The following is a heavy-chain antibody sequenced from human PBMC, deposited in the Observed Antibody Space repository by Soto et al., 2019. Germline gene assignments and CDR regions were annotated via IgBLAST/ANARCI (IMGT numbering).Heavy chain of an antibody. Sequence: EVQLLESGGGLVQPGGSLILSCAASGFPFSTSGILWLRQPPGEGLEWVSASGPTANTNYRDSVKGRFTISRDNSRNTVCLKISALRPEDTALYYCAIARHCSSAACPAAEWGQGTLITVSS. CDR2: SGPTANT. J-gene: IGHJ4*02. D-gene: IGHD2-2*01. CDR3: AIARHCSSAACPAAE. CDR1: GFPFSTSG. V-gene: IGHV3-23*01.